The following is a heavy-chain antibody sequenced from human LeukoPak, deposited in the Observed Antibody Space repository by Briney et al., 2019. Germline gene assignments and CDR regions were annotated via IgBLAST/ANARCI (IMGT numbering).Heavy chain of an antibody. Sequence: SETLSLTCTVSGSSISSSTYYWGWIRQPPGKGLEWIGSIYYSGSTYYNPSLKSRVTISVDTSKNQFSLKLSSVTAADTAVYYCARLTIWQWLYWGQGTLVTVSS. J-gene: IGHJ4*02. CDR3: ARLTIWQWLY. CDR2: IYYSGST. CDR1: GSSISSSTYY. D-gene: IGHD6-19*01. V-gene: IGHV4-39*01.